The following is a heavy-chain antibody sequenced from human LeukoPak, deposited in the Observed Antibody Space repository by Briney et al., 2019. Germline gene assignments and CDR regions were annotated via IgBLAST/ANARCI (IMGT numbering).Heavy chain of an antibody. J-gene: IGHJ3*02. CDR1: GGSISSYY. CDR3: ARSDTYCSGGSCPPNTFDALDI. V-gene: IGHV4-59*01. CDR2: IYYSGST. D-gene: IGHD2-15*01. Sequence: SETLSLTCTVSGGSISSYYWTWIRQPPGKGLEWIGYIYYSGSTNYNPSLKSRVTISIDTSKNQFSLKLSSVTAADTAVYYCARSDTYCSGGSCPPNTFDALDIWGQGTMVTVSS.